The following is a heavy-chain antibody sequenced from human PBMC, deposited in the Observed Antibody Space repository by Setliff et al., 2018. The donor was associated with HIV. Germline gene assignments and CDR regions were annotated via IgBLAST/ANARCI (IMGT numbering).Heavy chain of an antibody. Sequence: SETLSLTCTVSGGSINNGAYYWSWIRQHPEKGLEWIGYAYHSGSTNYNPSLKSRVILSVDMSKNHFSLKLSSVTAADTAVYYCASRSDYVWGSYRFDYWGQGTLVTVSS. J-gene: IGHJ4*02. CDR2: AYHSGST. D-gene: IGHD3-16*02. CDR1: GGSINNGAYY. CDR3: ASRSDYVWGSYRFDY. V-gene: IGHV4-31*03.